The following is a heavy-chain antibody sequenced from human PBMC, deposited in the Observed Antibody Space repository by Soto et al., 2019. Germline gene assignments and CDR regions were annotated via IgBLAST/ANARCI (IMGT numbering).Heavy chain of an antibody. J-gene: IGHJ4*02. Sequence: ASVKVSCKASGYTFINYAIHWVRQAPGQRLEWLGWINAGSGTTKYSQKFQGRVTITRDTSATTAYMELSSLRSEDTAVYYCARTAASGTAYRYWGEGTLVTVSS. D-gene: IGHD6-13*01. CDR1: GYTFINYA. V-gene: IGHV1-3*01. CDR3: ARTAASGTAYRY. CDR2: INAGSGTT.